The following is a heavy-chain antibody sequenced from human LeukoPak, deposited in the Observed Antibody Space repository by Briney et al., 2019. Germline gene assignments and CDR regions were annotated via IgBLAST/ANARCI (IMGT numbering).Heavy chain of an antibody. J-gene: IGHJ5*02. D-gene: IGHD6-13*01. Sequence: ASVKVSCKSSGYTFTGYYMHWVRQAPGQGLDWMGWINPNSGGTNYAQKFQGRVTMTRDTSISTAYMELSRLRSDDTAVYYCARGGYSSSWTTWFDPWGQGTLVTVSS. V-gene: IGHV1-2*02. CDR1: GYTFTGYY. CDR2: INPNSGGT. CDR3: ARGGYSSSWTTWFDP.